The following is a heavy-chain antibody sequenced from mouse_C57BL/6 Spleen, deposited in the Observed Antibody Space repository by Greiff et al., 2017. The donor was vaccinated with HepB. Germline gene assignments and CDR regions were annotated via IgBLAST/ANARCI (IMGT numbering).Heavy chain of an antibody. CDR2: ISDGGSYT. J-gene: IGHJ4*01. CDR1: GFTFSSYA. Sequence: EVQRVESGGGLVKPGGSLKLSCAASGFTFSSYAMSWVRQTPEKRLEWVATISDGGSYTYYPDNVKGRFTISRDNAKNNLYLQMSHLKSEDTAMYYCARDHTRAMDYWGQGTSVTVSS. D-gene: IGHD2-12*01. V-gene: IGHV5-4*01. CDR3: ARDHTRAMDY.